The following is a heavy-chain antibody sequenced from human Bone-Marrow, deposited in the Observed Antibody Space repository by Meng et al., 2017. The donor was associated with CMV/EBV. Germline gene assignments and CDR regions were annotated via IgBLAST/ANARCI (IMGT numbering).Heavy chain of an antibody. J-gene: IGHJ4*02. CDR2: ISYDGSNK. D-gene: IGHD2-21*01. V-gene: IGHV3-30*04. CDR1: GFPFRSYA. Sequence: GESLKISRAASGFPFRSYAMHWVRQAPGKGLEWVAVISYDGSNKYYADSVKGRFTISRDNSKNTLYLQMNSLRAEDTAVYYCAREKSPTQIVVVIAIHYFDYGGEGTLATVSS. CDR3: AREKSPTQIVVVIAIHYFDY.